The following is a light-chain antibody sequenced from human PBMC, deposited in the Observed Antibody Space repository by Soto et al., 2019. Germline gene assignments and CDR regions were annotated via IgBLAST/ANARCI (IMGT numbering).Light chain of an antibody. CDR3: QQYDSFST. Sequence: DLQMTQSPSTLSASVGARVTITGRASQTISTWLAWYQHKPGKSPKLLIYDDSTLMSGVPSRFSGSGSGTEFTLTISSLQPGDSATYFCQQYDSFSTFGQGTKVDIK. V-gene: IGKV1-5*01. J-gene: IGKJ1*01. CDR1: QTISTW. CDR2: DDS.